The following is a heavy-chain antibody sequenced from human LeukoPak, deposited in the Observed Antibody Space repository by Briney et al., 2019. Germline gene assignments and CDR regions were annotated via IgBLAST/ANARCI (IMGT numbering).Heavy chain of an antibody. CDR3: ARDFFPIVDSSWYEIGY. Sequence: GGSLRLSCAASGFTFSSYGMHWVRQAPGKGLEWVAFIRYDGSNKYYADSVKGRFTISRDNSKNTLYLQMNSLRAEDTAVYYCARDFFPIVDSSWYEIGYWGQGTLVTVSS. D-gene: IGHD6-13*01. V-gene: IGHV3-30*02. J-gene: IGHJ4*02. CDR1: GFTFSSYG. CDR2: IRYDGSNK.